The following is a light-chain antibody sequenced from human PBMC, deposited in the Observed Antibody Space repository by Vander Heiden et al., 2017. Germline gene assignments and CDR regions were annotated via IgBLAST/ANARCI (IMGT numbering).Light chain of an antibody. CDR3: RQALQTPYT. J-gene: IGKJ2*01. CDR2: LGS. CDR1: QSLLHSNGYNY. V-gene: IGKV2-28*01. Sequence: DIVMTQSPLSLSVTPGEPASISCRSSQSLLHSNGYNYLDWYLQKPGQSPQLLIYLGSNRASGVPDRFSGSGSGTDFTLKISSVDAEDVRVYYCRQALQTPYTFGQGTKLEIK.